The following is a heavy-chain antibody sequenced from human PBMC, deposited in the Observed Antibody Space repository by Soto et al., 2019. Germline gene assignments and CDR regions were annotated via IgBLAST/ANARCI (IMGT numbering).Heavy chain of an antibody. V-gene: IGHV1-69*12. CDR1: GGTFSSYA. Sequence: QVQLVQSGAEVKKPGSSVKVSCKASGGTFSSYAISWVRXXXXXXXXXXXXXIPFFGTANYAQEFQGRVTITAEESTSTAYMELSSLRSEDTAVYYCASKLDDFWSGTRYYYYGMDVWGQGTTVTVSS. CDR2: XIPFFGTA. J-gene: IGHJ6*02. D-gene: IGHD3-3*01. CDR3: ASKLDDFWSGTRYYYYGMDV.